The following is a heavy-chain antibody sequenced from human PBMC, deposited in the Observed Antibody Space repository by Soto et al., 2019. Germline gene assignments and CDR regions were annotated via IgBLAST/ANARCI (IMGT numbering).Heavy chain of an antibody. J-gene: IGHJ4*02. Sequence: QLQLQESGSGLVKPAQTLSLTSAVSGGSISSGRYSWSWIRQPPGKGLEWIGYIYHSGSTYYNPSLKSRVTISVDRSKNQFSLKLSCVTAADTAVYYCARATVTRVDYWGQGTLVTVSS. CDR1: GGSISSGRYS. D-gene: IGHD4-17*01. CDR3: ARATVTRVDY. V-gene: IGHV4-30-2*01. CDR2: IYHSGST.